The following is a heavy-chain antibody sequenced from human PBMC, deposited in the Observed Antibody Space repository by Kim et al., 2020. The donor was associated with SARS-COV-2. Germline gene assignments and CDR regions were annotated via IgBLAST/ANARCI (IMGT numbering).Heavy chain of an antibody. CDR3: TRSAGPYDYYFDY. Sequence: RYSPSFQGQVNISADKSTPTAYLQWSSLKASDTAMYYCTRSAGPYDYYFDYWGQGTLVTVSS. D-gene: IGHD3-16*01. J-gene: IGHJ4*02. V-gene: IGHV5-51*01.